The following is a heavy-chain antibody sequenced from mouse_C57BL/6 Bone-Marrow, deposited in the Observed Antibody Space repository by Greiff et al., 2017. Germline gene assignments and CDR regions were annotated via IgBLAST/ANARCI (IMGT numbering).Heavy chain of an antibody. CDR2: INPSTGGT. CDR3: ARTRTAQATDFAY. J-gene: IGHJ3*01. Sequence: VQLKQSGPELVKPGASVKISCKASGYSFTGYYMNWVKQSPEKSLEWIGEINPSTGGTTYNQKFKAKATLTVDKSSSTAYMQLKSLTSEDSAVYYCARTRTAQATDFAYWSQGTLVTVSA. V-gene: IGHV1-42*01. D-gene: IGHD3-2*02. CDR1: GYSFTGYY.